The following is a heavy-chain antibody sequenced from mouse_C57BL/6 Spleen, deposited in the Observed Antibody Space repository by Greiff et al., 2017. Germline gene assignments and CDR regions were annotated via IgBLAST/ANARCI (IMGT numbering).Heavy chain of an antibody. CDR3: ARDRGGMDFDY. J-gene: IGHJ2*01. CDR2: ISDGGSYT. Sequence: EVQRVESGGGLVKPGGSLKLSCAASGFTFSSYAMSWVRQTPEKRLEWVATISDGGSYTYYPDNVQGRFPISRDNAKNNLYLQMSHLKSEDTAMYYCARDRGGMDFDYWGQGTTLTVSS. V-gene: IGHV5-4*01. CDR1: GFTFSSYA. D-gene: IGHD1-1*02.